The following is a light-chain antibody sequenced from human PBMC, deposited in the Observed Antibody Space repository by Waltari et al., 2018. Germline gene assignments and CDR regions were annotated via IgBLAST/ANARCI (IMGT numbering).Light chain of an antibody. V-gene: IGKV3-15*01. Sequence: EIVMTQSPATLSVSPGESATLSCRASQSVSSNLAWYQQIPGQAPRLLIYDASTRATAIPARFTGGGSGTEFTLSISSMQSEDFAVYYCQQYNQWPRTFGQGTKVEIK. CDR2: DAS. CDR1: QSVSSN. CDR3: QQYNQWPRT. J-gene: IGKJ1*01.